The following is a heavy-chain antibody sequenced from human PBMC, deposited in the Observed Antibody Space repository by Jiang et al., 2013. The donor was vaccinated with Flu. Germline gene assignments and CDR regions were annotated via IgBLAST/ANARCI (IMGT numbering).Heavy chain of an antibody. CDR2: XTPNSGNT. Sequence: EAKKPGASVMVSCKTSGYTSPPSIFTGCDRPLDKGLSGWDGXTPNSGNTHYAQRYEARVTMTMDRSLTTAYMELRGLRFDDSAVYFCARGKREEWLAYLDFWGQGTLVTVSS. D-gene: IGHD6-19*01. V-gene: IGHV1-2*02. J-gene: IGHJ4*02. CDR3: ARGKREEWLAYLDF. CDR1: GYTSPPS.